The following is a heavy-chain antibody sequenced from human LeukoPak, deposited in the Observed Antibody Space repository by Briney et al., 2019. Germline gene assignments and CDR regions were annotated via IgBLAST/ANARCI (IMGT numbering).Heavy chain of an antibody. Sequence: GASVKVSCKASGYTFTSYGISWVRQAPGQGLEWMGWISAYNGNTNYAQKLQGRVTMTTDTSTSTAYMELRSLRSDDTAVYYCARVWRTMVRGVIRVNWFDPWGQGTLVTVSS. V-gene: IGHV1-18*01. CDR3: ARVWRTMVRGVIRVNWFDP. J-gene: IGHJ5*02. CDR2: ISAYNGNT. D-gene: IGHD3-10*01. CDR1: GYTFTSYG.